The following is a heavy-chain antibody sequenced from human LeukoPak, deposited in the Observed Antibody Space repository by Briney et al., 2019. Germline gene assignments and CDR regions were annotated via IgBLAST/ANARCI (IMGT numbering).Heavy chain of an antibody. CDR1: GFTFSTYW. J-gene: IGHJ4*02. V-gene: IGHV3-74*01. Sequence: PGGSLRLSCAASGFTFSTYWMHWVRQAPGKGLVWVSRINSDGTTTNYADSVKGRFTISRDNAKNTLYLQMNSLRAEDTAVYYCASRGSNDYWGQGTLVNLSS. CDR3: ASRGSNDY. CDR2: INSDGTTT.